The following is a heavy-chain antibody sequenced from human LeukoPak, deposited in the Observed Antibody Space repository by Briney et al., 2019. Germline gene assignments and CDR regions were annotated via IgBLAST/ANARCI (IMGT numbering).Heavy chain of an antibody. CDR2: IIPIFGTA. V-gene: IGHV1-69*13. D-gene: IGHD6-13*01. J-gene: IGHJ4*02. CDR1: GGTFSSYA. Sequence: GASVKVSCKASGGTFSSYAISWVRQAPGQGLEWMGGIIPIFGTANYAQKFQGRVMITADESTSTAYMELSSLRSEDTAVYYCARDNSSSWYRFHCVYWGQGTLVTVSS. CDR3: ARDNSSSWYRFHCVY.